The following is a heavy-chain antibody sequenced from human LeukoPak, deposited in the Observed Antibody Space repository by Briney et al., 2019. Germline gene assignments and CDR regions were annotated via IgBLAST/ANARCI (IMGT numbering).Heavy chain of an antibody. Sequence: PGGSLRLSCAASGFTFSSYGMHWVRQAPGKGLEWVAVISYDGSNKYYADSVKGRFTISRDNSKNTLYLQMNSLRAEDTAVYYCARDQGYCSSTSCEGGYWGQGTLVTVSS. CDR2: ISYDGSNK. D-gene: IGHD2-2*01. CDR1: GFTFSSYG. CDR3: ARDQGYCSSTSCEGGY. V-gene: IGHV3-30*03. J-gene: IGHJ4*02.